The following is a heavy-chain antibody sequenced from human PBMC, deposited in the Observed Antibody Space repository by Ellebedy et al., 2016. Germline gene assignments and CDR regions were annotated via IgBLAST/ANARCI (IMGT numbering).Heavy chain of an antibody. CDR1: GFTFSSYA. D-gene: IGHD4-23*01. V-gene: IGHV3-30-3*01. CDR3: ARDGSYVGNYVYNWFDP. J-gene: IGHJ5*02. Sequence: GGSLRLXXAASGFTFSSYAMHWVRQAPGKGLEWVAVISYDGSIKYYADSVKGRFTISRDNSKNTVYLQMNSLRAEDTAVYYCARDGSYVGNYVYNWFDPWGQGTLVTVSS. CDR2: ISYDGSIK.